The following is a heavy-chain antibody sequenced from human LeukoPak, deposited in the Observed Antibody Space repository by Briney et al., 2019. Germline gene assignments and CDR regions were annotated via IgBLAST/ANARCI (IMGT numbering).Heavy chain of an antibody. CDR1: GFTFSSYW. CDR3: ARDSTDFWSRGMDV. D-gene: IGHD3-3*01. CDR2: SGTT. J-gene: IGHJ6*02. V-gene: IGHV4-4*01. Sequence: GSLRLSCAASGFTFSSYWMSWVRQAPGKGLEWIGNSGTTNYNPSLQSRVIISADTSKNQFSLTLNSLTPADTAVYFCARDSTDFWSRGMDVWGPGTTVIVS.